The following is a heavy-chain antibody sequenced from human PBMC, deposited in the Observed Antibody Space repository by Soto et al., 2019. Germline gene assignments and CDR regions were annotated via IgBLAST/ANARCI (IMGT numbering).Heavy chain of an antibody. Sequence: EVQLLESGGGLVQPGGSLILSCAASGFTFSNYVMSWVRQAPGKGLEWVSGISGSGDSTYYADSVKGRFTISRDNSKNTLYLQMDSLRAEDTAVYYCAKDYYDSSGYYLGFDSWGQGTLVTVSS. CDR2: ISGSGDST. J-gene: IGHJ4*02. V-gene: IGHV3-23*01. D-gene: IGHD3-22*01. CDR1: GFTFSNYV. CDR3: AKDYYDSSGYYLGFDS.